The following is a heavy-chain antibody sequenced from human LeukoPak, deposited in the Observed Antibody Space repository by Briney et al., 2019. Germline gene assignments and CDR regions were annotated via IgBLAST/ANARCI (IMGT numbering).Heavy chain of an antibody. CDR2: ISYDGNNK. J-gene: IGHJ4*02. D-gene: IGHD4-17*01. CDR1: GFTFSSYA. CDR3: ATLPT. V-gene: IGHV3-30-3*01. Sequence: PGGSLRLSCAASGFTFSSYAMTWVRQAPGKGLEWVAVISYDGNNKYYAGSVKGRFTISRDNSKNTLYLQMNSLRAEDTALYYCATLPTWGQGTLVTVSS.